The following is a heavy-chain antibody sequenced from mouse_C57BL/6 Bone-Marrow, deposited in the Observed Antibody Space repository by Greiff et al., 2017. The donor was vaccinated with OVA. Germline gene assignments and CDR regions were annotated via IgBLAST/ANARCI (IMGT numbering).Heavy chain of an antibody. D-gene: IGHD1-1*01. CDR1: GYTFTNYW. CDR2: IYPGGGYT. Sequence: QVQLQQSGAELVRPGTSVTMSCTASGYTFTNYWIGWAKQRPGHGLEWIGDIYPGGGYTNYHEKFKGKATLTADKSSSTAYMQFSSLTSEDSAIYYCARWTNYYGSSHWYFDVWGTGTTVTVSS. J-gene: IGHJ1*03. V-gene: IGHV1-63*01. CDR3: ARWTNYYGSSHWYFDV.